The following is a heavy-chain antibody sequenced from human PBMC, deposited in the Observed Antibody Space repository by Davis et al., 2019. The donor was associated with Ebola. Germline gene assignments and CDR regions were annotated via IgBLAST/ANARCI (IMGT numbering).Heavy chain of an antibody. Sequence: GESLKISCAASGFTFSSYWMSWVRQAPGKGLEWVANIKQDGSEKYYVDSVKGRFTISRDNAKNSLYLQMNSLRVEDTAVYYCARALGGEDDWGQGTLVTVSS. D-gene: IGHD3-16*01. V-gene: IGHV3-7*01. CDR1: GFTFSSYW. CDR3: ARALGGEDD. J-gene: IGHJ4*02. CDR2: IKQDGSEK.